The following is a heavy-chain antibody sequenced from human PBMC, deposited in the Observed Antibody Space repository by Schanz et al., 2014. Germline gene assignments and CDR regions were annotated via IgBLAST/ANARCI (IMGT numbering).Heavy chain of an antibody. V-gene: IGHV3-30*19. CDR3: AREQIMAAAGLVDY. CDR2: ISNDGSIK. J-gene: IGHJ4*01. D-gene: IGHD6-13*01. Sequence: QVQLVESGGGVVQPGGSLRLSCAASGFTFSSYAMHWVRQAPGKGLEWVALISNDGSIKYYADSVEGRFTISRDNSRNTLYLQMNSLRAEDTAVYYCAREQIMAAAGLVDYWGHGTLVTVSS. CDR1: GFTFSSYA.